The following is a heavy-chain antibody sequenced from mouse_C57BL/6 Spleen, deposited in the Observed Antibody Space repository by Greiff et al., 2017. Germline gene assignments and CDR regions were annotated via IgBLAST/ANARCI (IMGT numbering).Heavy chain of an antibody. CDR3: ARRYGNPYYFDY. V-gene: IGHV1-39*01. CDR1: GYSFTDYN. CDR2: INPNYGTT. D-gene: IGHD2-10*02. J-gene: IGHJ2*01. Sequence: EVKLMESGPELVKPGASVKISCKASGYSFTDYNMNWVKQSNGKSLEWIGVINPNYGTTSYNQKFKGKATLTVDQSSSTAYMQLNSLTSEDSAVYYCARRYGNPYYFDYWGQGTTRTVSS.